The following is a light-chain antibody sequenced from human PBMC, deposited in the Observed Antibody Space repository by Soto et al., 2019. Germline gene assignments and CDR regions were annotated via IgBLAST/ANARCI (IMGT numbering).Light chain of an antibody. CDR1: KNDIGVYDF. CDR2: EVV. CDR3: QSYAGSNTYV. V-gene: IGLV2-8*01. J-gene: IGLJ1*01. Sequence: QSALTQPPSASGSPGQSVTISCTGTKNDIGVYDFVSWYQHHPGKAPRLIIYEVVQRPSGVPDRFSGSKSANTASLTVSGLQAADEADYFCQSYAGSNTYVFGSGTKLTVL.